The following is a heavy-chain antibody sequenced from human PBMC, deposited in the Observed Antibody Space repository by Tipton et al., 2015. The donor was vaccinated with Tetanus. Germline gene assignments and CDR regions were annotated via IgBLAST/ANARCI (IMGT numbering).Heavy chain of an antibody. J-gene: IGHJ4*02. V-gene: IGHV5-51*01. Sequence: QLVQSGGEVKKPGESLKLSCKGSGYIFTNYWIGWVRQKPGKGLEWMGIIYPGDSDTRYSPSFQGQVTISVDKSINTASLQWSSLRASDPSMFYCARAHCSDGVCNFDFWGQGALVTVAS. CDR3: ARAHCSDGVCNFDF. CDR1: GYIFTNYW. D-gene: IGHD2-15*01. CDR2: IYPGDSDT.